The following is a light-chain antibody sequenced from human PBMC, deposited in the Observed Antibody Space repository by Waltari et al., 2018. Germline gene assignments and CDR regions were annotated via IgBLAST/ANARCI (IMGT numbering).Light chain of an antibody. J-gene: IGKJ4*01. V-gene: IGKV4-1*01. CDR1: RSVLCTTDNRNC. Sequence: DIWMTHSQDSLAVSLDERAPITCKSIRSVLCTTDNRNCLAWYQQKPGQPPKLLTYWASTRESGVPDRFSASASGTDFTLTISRLQAEDVGVYYCQQYSNTPLTFGGGTRVEIK. CDR3: QQYSNTPLT. CDR2: WAS.